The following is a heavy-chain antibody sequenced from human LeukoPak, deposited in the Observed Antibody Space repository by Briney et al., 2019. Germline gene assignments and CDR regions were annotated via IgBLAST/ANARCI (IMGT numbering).Heavy chain of an antibody. CDR1: GFTFSSYA. CDR3: AGGRHLYGDRGDFDY. CDR2: ISYDGSNK. Sequence: PGGSLRLSCAASGFTFSSYAMNWVRQAPGKGLEWVAVISYDGSNKYYADSVKGRFTISRDNSKNTLYLQMNSLRAEDTAVYYCAGGRHLYGDRGDFDYWGQGTLVTVSS. V-gene: IGHV3-30-3*01. J-gene: IGHJ4*02. D-gene: IGHD4-17*01.